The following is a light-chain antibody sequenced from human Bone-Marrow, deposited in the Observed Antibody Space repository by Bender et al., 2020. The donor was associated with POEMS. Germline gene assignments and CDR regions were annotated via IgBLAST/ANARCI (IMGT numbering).Light chain of an antibody. CDR1: SSDVGSYNF. J-gene: IGLJ2*01. Sequence: QSALTQPASVSGSPGQSITISCTGTSSDVGSYNFVSWYQQHPGKAPKLMIYDVNNRPSGVSNRFSGSKSGNTASLTISGLQAEDEADYYCSSYRTRRTLVFGGGTKLTVL. V-gene: IGLV2-14*03. CDR3: SSYRTRRTLV. CDR2: DVN.